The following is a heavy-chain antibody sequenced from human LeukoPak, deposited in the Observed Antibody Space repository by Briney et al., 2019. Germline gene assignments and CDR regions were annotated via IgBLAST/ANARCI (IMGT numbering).Heavy chain of an antibody. J-gene: IGHJ5*02. D-gene: IGHD6-19*01. CDR3: ARGATSSGFSLFGFDP. V-gene: IGHV3-53*01. CDR2: IYSGGST. CDR1: GFTVSGNY. Sequence: GGSLRLSCAASGFTVSGNYMSWVRQAPGKGLEWVSVIYSGGSTYYADSVKGRFTISRDNSKNTLYLQMNSLRAEDTAVYYCARGATSSGFSLFGFDPWGQGTLVTVSS.